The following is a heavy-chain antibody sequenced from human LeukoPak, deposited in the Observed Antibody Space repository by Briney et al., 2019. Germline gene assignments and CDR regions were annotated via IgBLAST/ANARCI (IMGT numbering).Heavy chain of an antibody. CDR3: ARARYGSGINYYYYMDV. J-gene: IGHJ6*03. CDR2: INHSGST. CDR1: GGSFSGYY. Sequence: SETLSLTCAVYGGSFSGYYWSWIRQPPGKGLEWIGEINHSGSTNYNPSLKSRVTISVDTSKNQFSLKLSSVTAADTAVYYCARARYGSGINYYYYMDVWGKGTTVTISS. D-gene: IGHD3-10*01. V-gene: IGHV4-34*01.